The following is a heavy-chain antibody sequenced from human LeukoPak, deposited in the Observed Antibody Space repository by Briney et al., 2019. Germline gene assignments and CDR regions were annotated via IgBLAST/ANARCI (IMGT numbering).Heavy chain of an antibody. V-gene: IGHV4-34*01. Sequence: SETLSLTCAVYGGSFSGYYWSWIRQPPGKGLEWIGEINHSGSTNYNPSLKSRVTISVGTSKNQFSLKLSSVTAADTAVYYCARSWGYCSSNSCYGMDVWGQGTTVTVSS. CDR3: ARSWGYCSSNSCYGMDV. CDR2: INHSGST. CDR1: GGSFSGYY. D-gene: IGHD2-2*01. J-gene: IGHJ6*02.